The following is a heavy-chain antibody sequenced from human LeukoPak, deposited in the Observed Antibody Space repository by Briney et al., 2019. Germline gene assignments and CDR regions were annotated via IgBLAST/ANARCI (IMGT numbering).Heavy chain of an antibody. D-gene: IGHD2-2*01. CDR3: ARDSVVVPAAEKGYYYYGMDV. V-gene: IGHV4-59*12. J-gene: IGHJ6*02. CDR1: GGSISSYY. Sequence: PSETLSLTCTVSGGSISSYYWSWIRQPPGKGLEWIGYVYYSGSTNYNPSLKSRVTISVDTSKNQFSLKLSSVTAADTAVYYCARDSVVVPAAEKGYYYYGMDVWGQGTTVTVCS. CDR2: VYYSGST.